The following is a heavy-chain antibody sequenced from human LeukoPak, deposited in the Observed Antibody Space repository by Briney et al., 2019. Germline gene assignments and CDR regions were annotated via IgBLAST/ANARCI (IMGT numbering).Heavy chain of an antibody. V-gene: IGHV3-23*01. J-gene: IGHJ4*02. D-gene: IGHD3-22*01. CDR1: GFTFSSYA. CDR3: ARDYYYYDSSGYPPDY. CDR2: ISGSGGST. Sequence: GGSLRLSCAASGFTFSSYAMSWVRQAPGKGLEWVSAISGSGGSTYYADSVKGRFTISRDNSKNTLHLQMNSLRAEDTAVYYCARDYYYYDSSGYPPDYWGQGTLVTVSS.